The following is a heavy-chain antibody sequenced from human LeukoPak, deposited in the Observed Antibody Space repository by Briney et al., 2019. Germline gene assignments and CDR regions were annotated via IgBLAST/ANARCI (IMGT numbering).Heavy chain of an antibody. CDR3: VRALTTVATWLFL. J-gene: IGHJ2*01. V-gene: IGHV1-2*02. CDR2: INPNSGDT. Sequence: GASVKVSCKASGYTFTGYLMHWVRQAPGQGLEWMGWINPNSGDTKYAQKFQGRVTMTRDTSIGTAYMELSRLRSDDTAVYYCVRALTTVATWLFLWGRGTLVTVSS. CDR1: GYTFTGYL. D-gene: IGHD4-17*01.